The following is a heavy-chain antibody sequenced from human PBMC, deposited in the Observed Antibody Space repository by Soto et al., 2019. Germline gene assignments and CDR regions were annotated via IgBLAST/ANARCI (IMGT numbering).Heavy chain of an antibody. CDR2: ISAYNGNR. CDR1: GYTFSHYG. V-gene: IGHV1-18*01. CDR3: ARGGQECSNSGCGYIYDGMDV. D-gene: IGHD1-26*01. J-gene: IGHJ6*02. Sequence: VASVKVSCKASGYTFSHYGIGWVRQAPGQGLEWVGWISAYNGNRHFAGGLRGRITMTTNTTTSTADMELRSLSSDDTAVYYCARGGQECSNSGCGYIYDGMDVWGQGTTVTVSS.